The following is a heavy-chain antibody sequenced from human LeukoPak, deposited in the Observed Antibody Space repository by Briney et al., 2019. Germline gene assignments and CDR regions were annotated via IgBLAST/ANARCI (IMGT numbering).Heavy chain of an antibody. CDR3: ARGGDYYDSSGYYYYFDY. CDR1: GGSFSGYY. D-gene: IGHD3-22*01. V-gene: IGHV4-34*01. CDR2: INHSGST. J-gene: IGHJ4*02. Sequence: PSETLSLTCAVYGGSFSGYYWSWLRQPPGKGLEWIGEINHSGSTNYNPSLKSRVTISVDTSKNQFSLKLSSVTAADTAVYYCARGGDYYDSSGYYYYFDYWGQGTLVTVSS.